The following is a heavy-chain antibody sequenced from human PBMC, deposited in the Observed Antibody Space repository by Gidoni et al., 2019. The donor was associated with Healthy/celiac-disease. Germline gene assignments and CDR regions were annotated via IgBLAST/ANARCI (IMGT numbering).Heavy chain of an antibody. J-gene: IGHJ4*02. CDR3: AKSTHYYDSSGYLDY. V-gene: IGHV3-23*01. CDR1: GFTFSSYD. D-gene: IGHD3-22*01. Sequence: EVQLLESGGGLVQPGGSLRLSCAASGFTFSSYDMSWVRQAPGKGREWFSAISGSGGSTYYADSVKGRFTISRDNSKNTLYLQMNSLRAEDTAVYYCAKSTHYYDSSGYLDYWGQGTLVTVSS. CDR2: ISGSGGST.